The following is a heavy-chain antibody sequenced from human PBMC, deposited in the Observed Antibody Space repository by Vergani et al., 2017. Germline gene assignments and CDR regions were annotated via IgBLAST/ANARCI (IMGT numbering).Heavy chain of an antibody. CDR2: IYTSGST. J-gene: IGHJ6*02. CDR3: ARDTDHDYDILTGYHPSDGMDV. CDR1: GGSISSGSYY. Sequence: QVQLQESGPGLVKPSQTLSLTCTVSGGSISSGSYYWSWIRQPAGKGLEWIGRIYTSGSTNYNPSLKSRVTISGDTSKNQFSLKLSSVTAADTAVYYCARDTDHDYDILTGYHPSDGMDVWGQGTTVTVSS. D-gene: IGHD3-9*01. V-gene: IGHV4-61*02.